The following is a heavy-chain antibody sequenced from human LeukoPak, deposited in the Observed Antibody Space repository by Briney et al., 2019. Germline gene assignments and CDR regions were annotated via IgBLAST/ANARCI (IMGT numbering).Heavy chain of an antibody. CDR3: ARTAEGGYTYDYFYYYYMDV. J-gene: IGHJ6*03. CDR2: FYHGGST. V-gene: IGHV4-38-2*02. D-gene: IGHD5-18*01. CDR1: GYSISTVYY. Sequence: SETLSLTCTVSGYSISTVYYWDWIRQPPGKGLEWIGTFYHGGSTYYNPSLKSRVTISVDLSKNQFSLKLSSVTAADTAVYYCARTAEGGYTYDYFYYYYMDVWGKGTTVTISS.